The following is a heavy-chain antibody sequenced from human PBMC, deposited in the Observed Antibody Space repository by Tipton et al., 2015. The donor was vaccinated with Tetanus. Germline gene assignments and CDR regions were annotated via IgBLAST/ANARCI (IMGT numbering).Heavy chain of an antibody. CDR1: GFTFSSYA. D-gene: IGHD6-19*01. J-gene: IGHJ4*02. CDR3: ARDRIPYSSGWHQGAY. Sequence: SLRLSCAASGFTFSSYAMHWVRQAPGKGLEWVAVISYDGSNKYYADSVKGRFTISRDNSKNTLYLQMNSLRAEDTAVYYCARDRIPYSSGWHQGAYWGQGTLVAASS. CDR2: ISYDGSNK. V-gene: IGHV3-30*04.